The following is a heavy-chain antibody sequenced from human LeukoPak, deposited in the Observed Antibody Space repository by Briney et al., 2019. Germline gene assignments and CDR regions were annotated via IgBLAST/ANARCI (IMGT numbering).Heavy chain of an antibody. V-gene: IGHV1-69*04. CDR1: GGTFSSYA. CDR3: ARVIGQGYCSGGSCPNHWFGP. D-gene: IGHD2-15*01. J-gene: IGHJ5*02. CDR2: IIPILGIA. Sequence: SVKVSCKASGGTFSSYAISWVRQAPGQGLEGMGRIIPILGIANYAQKFQGRVTITADKSTSTAYMELSSLRSEDTAVYYCARVIGQGYCSGGSCPNHWFGPWGQGTLVTVSS.